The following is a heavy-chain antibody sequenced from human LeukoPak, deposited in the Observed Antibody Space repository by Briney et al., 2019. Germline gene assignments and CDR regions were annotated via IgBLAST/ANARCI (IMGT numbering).Heavy chain of an antibody. CDR2: ISGSGGST. V-gene: IGHV3-23*01. J-gene: IGHJ6*03. CDR1: GFTFSSYA. D-gene: IGHD2-2*01. Sequence: GGSLRLSCAASGFTFSSYAMTWVRQAPGKGLEWVSSISGSGGSTYYADSVKGRFTISRDNSKNTLYLQMNTLRADDTAVYYCAKRSCSSTSCYVYYYYYMDVWGKGTTVTVSS. CDR3: AKRSCSSTSCYVYYYYYMDV.